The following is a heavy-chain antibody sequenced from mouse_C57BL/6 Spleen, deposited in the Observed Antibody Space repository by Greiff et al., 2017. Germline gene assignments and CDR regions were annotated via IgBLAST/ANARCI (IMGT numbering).Heavy chain of an antibody. Sequence: LMESGGGLVQPGGSMKLSCAASGFTFSDAWMDWVRQSPEKGLEWVAEIRNKANNHATYYAESVKGRFTISRDDSKSSVYLQMNSLRAEDTGIYYCTRRDDYDDAMDYWGQGTSVTVSS. D-gene: IGHD2-4*01. V-gene: IGHV6-6*01. CDR1: GFTFSDAW. J-gene: IGHJ4*01. CDR3: TRRDDYDDAMDY. CDR2: IRNKANNHAT.